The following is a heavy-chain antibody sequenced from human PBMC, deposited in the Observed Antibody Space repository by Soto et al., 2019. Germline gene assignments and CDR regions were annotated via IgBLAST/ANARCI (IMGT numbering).Heavy chain of an antibody. V-gene: IGHV3-49*03. Sequence: GGSLRLSCTASGFTFGDYAMSWFRQAPGKGLEWVGFIRSKAYGGTTEYAASVKGRFTISRDDSKSIAYLQMNSLKTEDTAVYYCTRFMTYCSSTSCYDYWGQGTLVTVSS. CDR1: GFTFGDYA. CDR3: TRFMTYCSSTSCYDY. J-gene: IGHJ4*02. D-gene: IGHD2-2*01. CDR2: IRSKAYGGTT.